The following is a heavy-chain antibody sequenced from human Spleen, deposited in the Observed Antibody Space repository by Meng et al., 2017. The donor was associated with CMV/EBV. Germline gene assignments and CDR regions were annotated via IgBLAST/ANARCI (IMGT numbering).Heavy chain of an antibody. Sequence: ESLKISCTVSGGSISNNISYWGWIRQPPGKGLEWIGNIYYDGSTYYNSSLKSRLTISVDTSNNQLSLKLTSVTAADTAVYYCARTDGQYFDFWGQGTLVTVSS. D-gene: IGHD2-8*01. J-gene: IGHJ4*02. CDR3: ARTDGQYFDF. V-gene: IGHV4-39*01. CDR2: IYYDGST. CDR1: GGSISNNISY.